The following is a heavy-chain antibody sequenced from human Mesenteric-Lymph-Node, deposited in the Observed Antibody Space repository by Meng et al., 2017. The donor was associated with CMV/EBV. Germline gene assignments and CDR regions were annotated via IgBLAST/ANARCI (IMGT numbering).Heavy chain of an antibody. V-gene: IGHV3-33*06. CDR2: IWYDGSNK. J-gene: IGHJ6*02. Sequence: GESLKISCAASGFTFSSYGMHWVRQAPGKGLEWVAVIWYDGSNKYYEDSVKGRFTISRDNSKNTLYLQMNSLRAEDTAVYYCAKAHRWGRDYYYYYGMDVWGQGTTVTVSS. CDR1: GFTFSSYG. D-gene: IGHD3-16*01. CDR3: AKAHRWGRDYYYYYGMDV.